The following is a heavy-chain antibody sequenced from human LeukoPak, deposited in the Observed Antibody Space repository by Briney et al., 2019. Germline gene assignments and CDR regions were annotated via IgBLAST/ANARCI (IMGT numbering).Heavy chain of an antibody. CDR3: ARVICDYVWGSYRCHFDY. Sequence: PGGSLRLSCATSGFTFSSYWMGWVRQAPGKGLQWVANIKEDGSHLYYLDSVKGRFTISRDNARNSLHLQMNSLRAEDTAVYFCARVICDYVWGSYRCHFDYWGQGTLVSVSS. CDR2: IKEDGSHL. D-gene: IGHD3-16*02. V-gene: IGHV3-7*01. J-gene: IGHJ4*02. CDR1: GFTFSSYW.